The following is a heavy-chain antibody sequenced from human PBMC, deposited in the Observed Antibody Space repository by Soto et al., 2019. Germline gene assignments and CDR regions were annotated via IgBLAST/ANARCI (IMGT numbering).Heavy chain of an antibody. V-gene: IGHV3-7*04. CDR3: GRDVRNWDSGSDSYAY. CDR2: IKQDGCEK. Sequence: EVQLVESGGGLVQQGGSLRLSCAASGFSFSSYWMSWVRQAPGKGLEWVANIKQDGCEKNYVDSVKGRLTISRDNGKNSLYLQMSRLRSEDTAVYFWGRDVRNWDSGSDSYAYWGQGTLVTVSS. J-gene: IGHJ4*02. CDR1: GFSFSSYW. D-gene: IGHD1-26*01.